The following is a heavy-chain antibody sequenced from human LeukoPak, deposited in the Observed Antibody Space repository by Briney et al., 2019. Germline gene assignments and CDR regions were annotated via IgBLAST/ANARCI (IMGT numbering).Heavy chain of an antibody. J-gene: IGHJ3*02. CDR2: ISGSGGST. Sequence: PGGSLRLSCAAPGFTFSSYAMSWVRQAPGKGLEWVSAISGSGGSTYYADSVKGRFTISRDNSKNTLYLQMNSLRAEDTAVYYCAKDKKIANDAFDIWGQGTMVTVSS. CDR1: GFTFSSYA. CDR3: AKDKKIANDAFDI. V-gene: IGHV3-23*01.